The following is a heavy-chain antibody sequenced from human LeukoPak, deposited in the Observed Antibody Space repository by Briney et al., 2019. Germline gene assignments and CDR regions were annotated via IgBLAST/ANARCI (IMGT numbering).Heavy chain of an antibody. J-gene: IGHJ5*02. CDR3: AIWLGHKCFEP. Sequence: GGSLRLSCAASGFTFSGSAMHWVRQASGKGLEWVGRIRSKANSYATAYAASVKGRFTISRDDSKNTAYLQMNSLRVEDTAIYYCAIWLGHKCFEPWGQGTLVTVSS. D-gene: IGHD6-19*01. CDR2: IRSKANSYAT. V-gene: IGHV3-73*01. CDR1: GFTFSGSA.